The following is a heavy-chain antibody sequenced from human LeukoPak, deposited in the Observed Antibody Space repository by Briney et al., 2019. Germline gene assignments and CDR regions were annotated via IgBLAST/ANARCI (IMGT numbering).Heavy chain of an antibody. D-gene: IGHD5-12*01. CDR2: ISSSSSYI. V-gene: IGHV3-21*01. J-gene: IGHJ4*02. Sequence: GGSLRLSCAASGFTFSSCTMNWVRQAPGKGLEWVSSISSSSSYIYYADSVKGRFTISRDNAKKSLYLQMNSLRAEDTAVYYCARQGVGYDEPIDYWGQGTLVTVSS. CDR3: ARQGVGYDEPIDY. CDR1: GFTFSSCT.